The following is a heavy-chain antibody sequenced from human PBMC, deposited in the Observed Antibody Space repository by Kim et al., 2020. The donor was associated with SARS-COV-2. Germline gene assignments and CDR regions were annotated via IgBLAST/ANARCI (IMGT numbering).Heavy chain of an antibody. Sequence: SQTLSLTCAISGDSVSDNSATWNWIRQSPSRGLEWLGRTYYRSKWYNDYAVSVKSRITINPDTSKNQFSLQLNSVTPEDTAVYYCARVFISSGWFDPWGQGTLVTVSS. V-gene: IGHV6-1*01. CDR2: TYYRSKWYN. CDR1: GDSVSDNSAT. CDR3: ARVFISSGWFDP. D-gene: IGHD6-25*01. J-gene: IGHJ5*02.